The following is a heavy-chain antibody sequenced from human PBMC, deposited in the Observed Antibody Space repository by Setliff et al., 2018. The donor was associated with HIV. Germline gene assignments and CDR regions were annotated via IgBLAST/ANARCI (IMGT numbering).Heavy chain of an antibody. CDR3: ARDRNDFLWGSYRYTAGFDY. D-gene: IGHD3-16*02. J-gene: IGHJ4*01. CDR2: IDPNSGET. Sequence: ASVKVSCKASGYTFSAYFIHWVRQAPGQGPEWMGWIDPNSGETSFAQKFQGRVTMTRDTSVSTAYMNLTRLRSDDTALYYCARDRNDFLWGSYRYTAGFDYWGHGTLVTVSS. CDR1: GYTFSAYF. V-gene: IGHV1-2*02.